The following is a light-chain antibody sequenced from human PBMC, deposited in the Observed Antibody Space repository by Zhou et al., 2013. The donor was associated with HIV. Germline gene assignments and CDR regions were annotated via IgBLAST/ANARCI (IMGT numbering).Light chain of an antibody. CDR2: GAS. J-gene: IGKJ4*01. CDR3: QQYGSSPLT. V-gene: IGKV3-20*01. CDR1: QSVNTN. Sequence: EIVMTQSPATLSVSPGERATLSCRASQSVNTNVAWYQQKPGQAPRLLIYGASSRATGIPDRFSGSGSGTDFTLTISRLEPEDFAVYYCQQYGSSPLTFGGGTKVEIK.